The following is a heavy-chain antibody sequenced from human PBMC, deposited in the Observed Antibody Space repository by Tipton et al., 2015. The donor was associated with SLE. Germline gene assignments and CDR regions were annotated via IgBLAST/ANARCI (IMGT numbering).Heavy chain of an antibody. CDR1: GGSISSYY. D-gene: IGHD2-15*01. CDR2: IYSSGST. J-gene: IGHJ4*02. Sequence: TLSLTCTVSGGSISSYYWSWIRQPPGKGLEWIGYIYSSGSTNYNPSLKSRVTISVDTSKNQFSLKLSSVTAADTAVYYCARPNRYCSGGNCYFFDYWGQGSLVSVSS. CDR3: ARPNRYCSGGNCYFFDY. V-gene: IGHV4-59*08.